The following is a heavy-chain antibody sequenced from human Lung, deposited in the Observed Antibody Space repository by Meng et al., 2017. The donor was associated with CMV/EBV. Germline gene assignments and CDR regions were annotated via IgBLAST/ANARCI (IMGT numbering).Heavy chain of an antibody. J-gene: IGHJ4*02. CDR3: ARGRVGTTWLD. CDR1: GFTFSSYW. D-gene: IGHD2/OR15-2a*01. CDR2: IKQDGSEK. Sequence: GEXXTISCAASGFTFSSYWMSWVRQAPGKGLEWVANIKQDGSEKYYVDSVKGRFTISRDNAKNSLYLQMNSLRAEDTAVYYCARGRVGTTWLDWGQGTLVTVSS. V-gene: IGHV3-7*01.